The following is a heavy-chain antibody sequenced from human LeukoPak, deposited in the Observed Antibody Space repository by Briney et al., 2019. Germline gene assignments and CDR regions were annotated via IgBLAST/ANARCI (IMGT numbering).Heavy chain of an antibody. CDR3: ARCGVLSQLPPYYFDY. D-gene: IGHD2-2*01. Sequence: PSETLSLTCAVYGGPFSGYYWSWIRQPPGKGLEWIGEINHSGSTEYNPSLKSRVTISVDTFKNQFSLNLSSVTAADTAVYYCARCGVLSQLPPYYFDYWGQGTLVTVSS. J-gene: IGHJ4*02. V-gene: IGHV4-34*01. CDR1: GGPFSGYY. CDR2: INHSGST.